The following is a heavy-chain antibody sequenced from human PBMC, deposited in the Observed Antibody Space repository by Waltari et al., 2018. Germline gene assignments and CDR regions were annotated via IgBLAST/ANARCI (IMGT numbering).Heavy chain of an antibody. Sequence: QVQLVQSGAEVKKPGASVKVSCKASGYTFTGYYMHWVRQAPGQGLEWMGWINPNSGGTNYAQKFQGRVTMTRDTSISTAYMELSRLRSDDTAVYYCSSTSAGWYYYYGMDVWGQGTTVTVSS. V-gene: IGHV1-2*02. D-gene: IGHD2-2*01. J-gene: IGHJ6*02. CDR3: SSTSAGWYYYYGMDV. CDR2: INPNSGGT. CDR1: GYTFTGYY.